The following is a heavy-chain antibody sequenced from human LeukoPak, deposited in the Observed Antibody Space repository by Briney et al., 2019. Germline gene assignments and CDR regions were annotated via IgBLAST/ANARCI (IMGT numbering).Heavy chain of an antibody. V-gene: IGHV1-69*13. CDR1: GGTFSSYA. D-gene: IGHD3-22*01. J-gene: IGHJ4*02. Sequence: SVKVSCKASGGTFSSYAISWVRQAPGQGLEWMGGIIPIFGTANYAQTFQGRVTITADESTSTAYMELSSLRSEDTAVYYCASRYYYDSSGYYPDVDYWGQGTLVTVSS. CDR3: ASRYYYDSSGYYPDVDY. CDR2: IIPIFGTA.